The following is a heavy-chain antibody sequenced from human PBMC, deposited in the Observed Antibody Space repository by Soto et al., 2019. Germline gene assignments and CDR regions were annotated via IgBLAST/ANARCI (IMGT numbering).Heavy chain of an antibody. CDR2: ISSGGSTI. Sequence: QVQLVESGGGLVKPGGSLRFSCAASGFTFSDYYLSWIRQAPGRGLAWVSYISSGGSTIYYADSVKGRFTISRDNAKNSLYLQMNSLRAEDTAVYYCARSHLYYDSSGYPDYWGQGTLVTVSS. CDR3: ARSHLYYDSSGYPDY. D-gene: IGHD3-22*01. J-gene: IGHJ4*02. V-gene: IGHV3-11*01. CDR1: GFTFSDYY.